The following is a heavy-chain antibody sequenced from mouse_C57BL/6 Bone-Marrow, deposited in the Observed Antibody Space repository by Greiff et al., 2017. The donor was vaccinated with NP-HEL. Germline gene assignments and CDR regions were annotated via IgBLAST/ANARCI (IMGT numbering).Heavy chain of an antibody. CDR2: IDPENGDT. Sequence: DVQLQESGAELVRPGASVKLSCTASGFNIKDDYMHWVKQRPEQGLEWIGWIDPENGDTEYASKFQGKATITADTSSNTAYLQLSSLTSEDTAVYYCTTGSSYGIYWGQGTTLTVSS. V-gene: IGHV14-4*01. D-gene: IGHD1-1*01. J-gene: IGHJ2*01. CDR3: TTGSSYGIY. CDR1: GFNIKDDY.